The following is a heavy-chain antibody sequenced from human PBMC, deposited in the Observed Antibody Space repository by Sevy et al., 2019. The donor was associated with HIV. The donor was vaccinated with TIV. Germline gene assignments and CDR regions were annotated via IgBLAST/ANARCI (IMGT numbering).Heavy chain of an antibody. CDR3: AKGSRATHSAFDF. V-gene: IGHV3-30*18. J-gene: IGHJ3*01. CDR2: ISDDGSLK. D-gene: IGHD1-26*01. Sequence: GGSLRLSCAASGFSFTNYGMHWVRQAPGKGLEWVAVISDDGSLKYYADSVRGRVTISRDSSKNTVSLQMNSLRFEDTAVYYCAKGSRATHSAFDFWGQGPMVTVSS. CDR1: GFSFTNYG.